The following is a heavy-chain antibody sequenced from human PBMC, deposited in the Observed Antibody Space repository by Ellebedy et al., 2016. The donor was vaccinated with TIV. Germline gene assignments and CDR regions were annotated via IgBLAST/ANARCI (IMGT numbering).Heavy chain of an antibody. J-gene: IGHJ4*02. Sequence: AASVKVSCKASGYALASDSISWVRQAPGQGLEWMGVIVAHNGNRYYKQSLQDRVTMTTDTSTNTAYMELRSLTSDDTAVYYCATSATFIERGRADYWGQGTLVTVSS. CDR3: ATSATFIERGRADY. CDR1: GYALASDS. CDR2: IVAHNGNR. D-gene: IGHD1-1*01. V-gene: IGHV1-18*04.